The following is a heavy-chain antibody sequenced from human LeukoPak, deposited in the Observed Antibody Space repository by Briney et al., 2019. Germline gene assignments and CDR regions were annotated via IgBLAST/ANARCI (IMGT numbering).Heavy chain of an antibody. V-gene: IGHV3-48*03. CDR1: GFTFSSYE. CDR3: ARDKTMQFGYSYYYAMDV. D-gene: IGHD3-10*01. CDR2: ISSIGSTE. Sequence: PGRSLRLSCAASGFTFSSYEMNWVRKAQGKRLHWVSYISSIGSTEYYADSVTGRFTISRDNAKNSLYLQMNSLRAEDTAVYYCARDKTMQFGYSYYYAMDVWGQGTTVTVSS. J-gene: IGHJ6*02.